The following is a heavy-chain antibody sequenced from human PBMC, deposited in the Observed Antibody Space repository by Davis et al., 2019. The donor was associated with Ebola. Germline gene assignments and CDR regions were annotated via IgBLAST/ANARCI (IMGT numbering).Heavy chain of an antibody. V-gene: IGHV1-69*04. CDR3: ARVSVVVPYGMDV. D-gene: IGHD2-2*01. J-gene: IGHJ6*02. CDR1: GYTFTSYD. Sequence: SVKVSCKASGYTFTSYDISWVRQAPGQGLEWMGRIIPILGIANYAQKFQGRFTITADKSTSTAYMELSSLRSEDTAVYYCARVSVVVPYGMDVWGQGTTVTVSS. CDR2: IIPILGIA.